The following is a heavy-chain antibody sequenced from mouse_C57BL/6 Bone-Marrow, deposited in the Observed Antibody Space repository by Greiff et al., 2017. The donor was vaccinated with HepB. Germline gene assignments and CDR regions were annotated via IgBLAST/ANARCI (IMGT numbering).Heavy chain of an antibody. CDR1: GYTFTSYG. V-gene: IGHV1-81*01. Sequence: VHLVESGAELARPGASVKLSCKAYGYTFTSYGISWVKQRTGQGLEWIGEIYPRSGNTYYNEKFKGKATLTADKSSSTAYMELRSLTSEDSAVYFCARSVYYDIDYWGQGTTLTVSS. J-gene: IGHJ2*01. D-gene: IGHD2-4*01. CDR2: IYPRSGNT. CDR3: ARSVYYDIDY.